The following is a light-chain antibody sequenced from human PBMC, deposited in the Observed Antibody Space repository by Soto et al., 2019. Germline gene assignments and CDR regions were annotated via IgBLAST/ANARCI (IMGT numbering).Light chain of an antibody. CDR2: GAS. V-gene: IGKV3-20*01. CDR3: QQYGSSLSIT. Sequence: EIVLTQSPVTLSLSPGERATLSCRASQSVSSSYLAWYQQKPGQAPRLLIYGASSRATGIPDRFSGSGSGTDFTLTISRLEPEDFAVYYCQQYGSSLSITFGQGTKVDIK. CDR1: QSVSSSY. J-gene: IGKJ1*01.